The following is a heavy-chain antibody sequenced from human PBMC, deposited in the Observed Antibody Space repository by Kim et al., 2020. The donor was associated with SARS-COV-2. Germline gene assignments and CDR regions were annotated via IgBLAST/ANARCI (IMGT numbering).Heavy chain of an antibody. CDR3: ARWGSYQLFDY. CDR2: T. J-gene: IGHJ4*02. D-gene: IGHD1-26*01. V-gene: IGHV4-30-2*01. Sequence: TYYNPSLRSRVTISVDRSKNQFSLKLSSVTAADTAVYYCARWGSYQLFDYWGQGTLVTVSS.